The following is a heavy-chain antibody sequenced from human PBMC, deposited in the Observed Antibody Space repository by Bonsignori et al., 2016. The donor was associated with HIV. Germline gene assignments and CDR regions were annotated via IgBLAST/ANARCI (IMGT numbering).Heavy chain of an antibody. D-gene: IGHD3-10*01. J-gene: IGHJ5*02. Sequence: QVQLQQWGAGLLKPSETLSLTCTVYGESFSGYYCSWIRQPPGKGLEWIGEINHRGSTNYNPSLKSRVIILVDTSKNQFSLNLSSVTAADTAFYYCARGRNITMVRGVPKRRNWFDPWGHGTLSPSPQ. V-gene: IGHV4-34*01. CDR2: INHRGST. CDR1: GESFSGYY. CDR3: ARGRNITMVRGVPKRRNWFDP.